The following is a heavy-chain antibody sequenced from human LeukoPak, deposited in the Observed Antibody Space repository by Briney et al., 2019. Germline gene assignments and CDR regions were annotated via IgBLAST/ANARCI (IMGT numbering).Heavy chain of an antibody. Sequence: SETLSLTCTVSGGSISSYYWSWIRQPPGKGLEWIGYIYYIGSTNYNPSLKSRVTISVDTSKSQFSLRLSSVTVADTAVYYCARRGGSGSSYWFDPWGQGTLVTVSS. CDR2: IYYIGST. CDR3: ARRGGSGSSYWFDP. CDR1: GGSISSYY. D-gene: IGHD1-26*01. J-gene: IGHJ5*02. V-gene: IGHV4-59*08.